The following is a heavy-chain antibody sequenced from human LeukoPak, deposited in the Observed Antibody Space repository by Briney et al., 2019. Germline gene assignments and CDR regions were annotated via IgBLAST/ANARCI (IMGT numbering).Heavy chain of an antibody. J-gene: IGHJ4*02. CDR3: AKGSYGDYAIGY. Sequence: PGGSLRLSCAASGFTFDDYAMHWVRQAPGKGLEWVSGISWNSGSIGYADSVKGRFTISRDNAKNSLYLQMNSLRAEDTALYYCAKGSYGDYAIGYWGQGTLVTVSS. CDR1: GFTFDDYA. D-gene: IGHD4-17*01. CDR2: ISWNSGSI. V-gene: IGHV3-9*01.